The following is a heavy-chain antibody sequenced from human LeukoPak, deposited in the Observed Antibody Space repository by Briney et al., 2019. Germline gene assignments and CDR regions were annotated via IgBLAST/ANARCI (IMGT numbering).Heavy chain of an antibody. CDR3: ARVGDGLFDY. CDR1: GYSISSGYY. J-gene: IGHJ4*02. D-gene: IGHD1-26*01. Sequence: SETLSLTCTVSGYSISSGYYWSWIRQPPGKGLEWIGYIYHSGSTYYNPSLKSRVTISVDRSKNQFSLKLSSVTAADAAVFYCARVGDGLFDYWGQGTLVTVSS. CDR2: IYHSGST. V-gene: IGHV4-38-2*02.